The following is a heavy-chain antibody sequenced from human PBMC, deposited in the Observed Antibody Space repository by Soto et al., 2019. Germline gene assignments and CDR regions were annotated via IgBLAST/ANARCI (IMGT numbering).Heavy chain of an antibody. D-gene: IGHD6-13*01. CDR3: TSEYKISWYPSHGY. V-gene: IGHV3-15*01. CDR2: IKSKTDGGTT. J-gene: IGHJ4*02. CDR1: GFTFSNPW. Sequence: EVQLVESGGGLVKPGGSLRLSCAASGFTFSNPWMSWVRQAPGKGLEWVGRIKSKTDGGTTYYAAPVKGRFTISRDDSNNTLYLQMNNLKTADTAVYYGTSEYKISWYPSHGYWGQGTLVTVSS.